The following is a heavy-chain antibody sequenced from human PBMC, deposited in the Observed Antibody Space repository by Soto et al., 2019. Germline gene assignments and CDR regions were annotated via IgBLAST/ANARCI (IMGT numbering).Heavy chain of an antibody. CDR2: ISGSGGST. Sequence: GGSLRLSCAASGFTFSSYAMSWVRQAPGKGLEWVSAISGSGGSTYYADSVKGRFTISRDNSKSTLYLQMNSLRAEDTAVYYCAKDFSTYYYDSSGYFPFDYWGQGTLVTVSS. D-gene: IGHD3-22*01. J-gene: IGHJ4*02. CDR1: GFTFSSYA. V-gene: IGHV3-23*01. CDR3: AKDFSTYYYDSSGYFPFDY.